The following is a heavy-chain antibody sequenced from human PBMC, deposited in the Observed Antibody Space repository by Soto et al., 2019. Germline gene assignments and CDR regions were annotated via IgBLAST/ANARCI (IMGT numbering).Heavy chain of an antibody. CDR3: ARRYGASFDY. CDR1: GSSISSYY. D-gene: IGHD4-17*01. CDR2: IYYSGST. V-gene: IGHV4-59*01. Sequence: SETLSLTCTVSGSSISSYYWRLIRQPPAKGLGCIGYIYYSGSTNYNPSLKSRVTISVDTPKNQFSLKLSSVTAADTAVYYCARRYGASFDYWGQGTLLTVCS. J-gene: IGHJ4*02.